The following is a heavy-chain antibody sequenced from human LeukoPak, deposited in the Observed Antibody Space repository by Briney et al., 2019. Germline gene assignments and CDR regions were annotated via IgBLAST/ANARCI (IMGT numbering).Heavy chain of an antibody. V-gene: IGHV4-59*08. CDR1: GGSISSYY. CDR2: IYYSGST. J-gene: IGHJ5*02. D-gene: IGHD3-10*01. Sequence: SETLSLTCTVSGGSISSYYWSWIRQPPGKGLEWIGYIYYSGSTNYNPSLKSRVTISVDTSKNQFSLKLSSVTAADTAVYYCARRIGSGIYGWFDPWGQGTLVTVSS. CDR3: ARRIGSGIYGWFDP.